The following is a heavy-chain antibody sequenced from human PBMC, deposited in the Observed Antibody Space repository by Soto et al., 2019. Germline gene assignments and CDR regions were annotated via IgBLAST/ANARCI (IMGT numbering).Heavy chain of an antibody. Sequence: QVQLVQSGAEVKKPGSSVKVSCKASGGTFSSYAVSWVRQAPGQGLEWMGGIIPIFGTADYAQKFQGRVTITADESTSTAYMELSSMRSEDTAVYYCARHVPATGYYYGMDVWGQGTTVTVSS. V-gene: IGHV1-69*12. D-gene: IGHD2-2*01. J-gene: IGHJ6*02. CDR2: IIPIFGTA. CDR3: ARHVPATGYYYGMDV. CDR1: GGTFSSYA.